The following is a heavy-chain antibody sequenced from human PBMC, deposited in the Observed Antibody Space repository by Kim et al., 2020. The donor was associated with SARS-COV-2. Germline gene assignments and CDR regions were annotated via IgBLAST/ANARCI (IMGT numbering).Heavy chain of an antibody. Sequence: SETLSLTCTVSGGSISSYYWSWIRQPPGKGLEWIGYIYYSGSTNYNPSLKSRVTISVDTSKNQFSLKLSSVTAADTAVYYCARGVNFDWLFSYYYYGMDVWGQGTTVTVSS. CDR3: ARGVNFDWLFSYYYYGMDV. CDR2: IYYSGST. V-gene: IGHV4-59*13. D-gene: IGHD3-9*01. J-gene: IGHJ6*02. CDR1: GGSISSYY.